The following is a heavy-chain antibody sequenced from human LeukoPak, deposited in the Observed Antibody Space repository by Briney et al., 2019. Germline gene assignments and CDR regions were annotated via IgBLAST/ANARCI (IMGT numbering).Heavy chain of an antibody. D-gene: IGHD5-12*01. CDR1: GFTFSSYS. CDR2: ISSSSSSTI. Sequence: PGGSLRLSCAASGFTFSSYSMNWVRQAPGKGLEWVSYISSSSSSTIYYADSVKGRFTISRDNAKNSLYLQMNSLRAEDTAVYYCAKGGSDYYFYYMDVWGKGTTVTVSS. V-gene: IGHV3-48*01. CDR3: AKGGSDYYFYYMDV. J-gene: IGHJ6*03.